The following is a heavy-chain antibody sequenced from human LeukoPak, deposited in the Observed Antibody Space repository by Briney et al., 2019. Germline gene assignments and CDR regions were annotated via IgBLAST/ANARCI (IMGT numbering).Heavy chain of an antibody. D-gene: IGHD6-19*01. CDR2: IRYDGSNK. J-gene: IGHJ5*02. V-gene: IGHV3-30*02. Sequence: GGSLRLSCAASGFTFSSYGMHWVRQAPGKGLEWGAFIRYDGSNKYYAESVKGRFTISRDNSKNTLYLQMNSLRAEDPAVYYCAKDVSSSWFDPWGQGTLVTVSS. CDR3: AKDVSSSWFDP. CDR1: GFTFSSYG.